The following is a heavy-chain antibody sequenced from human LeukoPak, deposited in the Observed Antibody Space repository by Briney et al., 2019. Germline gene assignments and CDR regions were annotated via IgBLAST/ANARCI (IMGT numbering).Heavy chain of an antibody. Sequence: GESLRLSCAASGFTFSSYWMHWVRQAPGKGLVWVSRIDSDASSTSYADSVKGRFTIPRDNAKNTLYLQMNSLRAEDTAVYYCARVQGHPPNGLDVWGQGTMVTVSS. CDR3: ARVQGHPPNGLDV. CDR2: IDSDASST. J-gene: IGHJ3*01. D-gene: IGHD2-8*01. CDR1: GFTFSSYW. V-gene: IGHV3-74*01.